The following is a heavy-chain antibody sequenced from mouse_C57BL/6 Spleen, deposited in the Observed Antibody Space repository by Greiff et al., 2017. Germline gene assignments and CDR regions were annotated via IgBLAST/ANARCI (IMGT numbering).Heavy chain of an antibody. D-gene: IGHD1-1*01. Sequence: EVKLVESGGGLVKPGGSLKLSCAASGFTFSDYGMHWVRQAPEKGLEWVAYISSGSSTIYYADTVKGRFTISRDNAKNTLFLQMTSLRSDDTAMYYCAGYYYGSRGYFDSWGQGTTLTVSS. J-gene: IGHJ2*01. CDR2: ISSGSSTI. V-gene: IGHV5-17*01. CDR1: GFTFSDYG. CDR3: AGYYYGSRGYFDS.